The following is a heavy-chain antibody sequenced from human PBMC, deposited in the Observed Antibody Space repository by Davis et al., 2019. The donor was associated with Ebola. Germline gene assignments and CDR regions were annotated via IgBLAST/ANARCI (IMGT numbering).Heavy chain of an antibody. Sequence: GESLKISCKGSGYSFTNYWSAWVRQMPGKGLEWVGIIFPDDSDTRSSPSFQGKVTISADKSISTGYLQWNSLRASDSAMYYCARHWPLIPVRPEHFDSWGQGTLVTVSS. J-gene: IGHJ4*02. D-gene: IGHD6-6*01. CDR3: ARHWPLIPVRPEHFDS. CDR2: IFPDDSDT. V-gene: IGHV5-51*01. CDR1: GYSFTNYW.